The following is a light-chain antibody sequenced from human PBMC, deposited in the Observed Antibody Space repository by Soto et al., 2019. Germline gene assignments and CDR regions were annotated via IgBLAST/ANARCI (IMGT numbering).Light chain of an antibody. CDR1: SSNMGNNY. Sequence: QSVLTQPPSVSAAPGQKVTISCSGSSSNMGNNYVSWYQQLPGTAPKLLLYENNKRPSGIPDRFSGSKSGTSATLGITGLQTGDEADYYCGTWDSSLSVGVFGGGTKLTVL. CDR2: ENN. CDR3: GTWDSSLSVGV. J-gene: IGLJ3*02. V-gene: IGLV1-51*02.